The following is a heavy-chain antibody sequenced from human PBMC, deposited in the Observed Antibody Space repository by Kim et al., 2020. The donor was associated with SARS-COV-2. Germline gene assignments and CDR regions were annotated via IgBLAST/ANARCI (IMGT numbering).Heavy chain of an antibody. CDR3: AKESDYYASGSYCYFDF. V-gene: IGHV3-23*01. J-gene: IGHJ4*02. D-gene: IGHD3-10*01. Sequence: VKGRFPSPRDNSKNTLYLQMNSLRAEDTAVYYCAKESDYYASGSYCYFDFWGQGTLVTVSS.